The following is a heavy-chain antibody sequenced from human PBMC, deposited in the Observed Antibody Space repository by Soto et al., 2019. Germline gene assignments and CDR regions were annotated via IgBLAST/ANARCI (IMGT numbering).Heavy chain of an antibody. Sequence: QVQLQESGPGLVKPSQTLSLTCTVSGASVSSGDYYWSCIRQPPGKGLEWIGYIYSSGGSYYNPSLKGRLNISIDTSKKQFSLKLNSVTVADTAIYYCVGTGTTDDYWGRGTLVTVSS. CDR2: IYSSGGS. J-gene: IGHJ4*02. V-gene: IGHV4-30-4*01. CDR3: VGTGTTDDY. D-gene: IGHD1-1*01. CDR1: GASVSSGDYY.